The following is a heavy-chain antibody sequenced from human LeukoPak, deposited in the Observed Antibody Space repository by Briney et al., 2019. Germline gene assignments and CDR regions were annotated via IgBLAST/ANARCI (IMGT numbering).Heavy chain of an antibody. CDR2: ISGSTGST. J-gene: IGHJ4*02. CDR3: EIPGLWF. Sequence: PGGSLRLSCAASGFTFSNYAMNWVRQAPGKGLEWVSLISGSTGSTYYADSVKGLFSISRDNSKNAVYLQINSLRVEDTAVYYCEIPGLWFGGQGTLVTVSS. D-gene: IGHD3-10*01. CDR1: GFTFSNYA. V-gene: IGHV3-23*01.